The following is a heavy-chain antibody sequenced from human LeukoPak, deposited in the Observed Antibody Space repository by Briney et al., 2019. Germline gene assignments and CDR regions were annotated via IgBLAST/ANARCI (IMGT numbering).Heavy chain of an antibody. J-gene: IGHJ4*02. V-gene: IGHV3-23*01. Sequence: GGSLRLSCAASGFTFSNYVMTWVRQAPGKGLEWVSGISGSGHSTYYADSVKGRFTISRDTSKNTLYLQMNSLRAEDTAVYYCAKDPGIAAAGFDYWGQGTLVTVSS. CDR1: GFTFSNYV. CDR3: AKDPGIAAAGFDY. CDR2: ISGSGHST. D-gene: IGHD6-13*01.